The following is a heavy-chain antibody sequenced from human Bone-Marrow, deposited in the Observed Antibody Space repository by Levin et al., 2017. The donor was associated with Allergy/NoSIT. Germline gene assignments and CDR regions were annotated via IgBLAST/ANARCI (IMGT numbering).Heavy chain of an antibody. V-gene: IGHV3-30-3*01. CDR2: ISYDGSNK. Sequence: GGSLRLSCAASGFTFSSYAMHWVRQAPGKGLEWVAVISYDGSNKYYADSVKGRFTISRDNSKNTLYLQMNSLRAEDTAVYYCARGIIGGAVNYYYYGMDVWGQGTTVTVSS. CDR3: ARGIIGGAVNYYYYGMDV. J-gene: IGHJ6*02. D-gene: IGHD3-16*01. CDR1: GFTFSSYA.